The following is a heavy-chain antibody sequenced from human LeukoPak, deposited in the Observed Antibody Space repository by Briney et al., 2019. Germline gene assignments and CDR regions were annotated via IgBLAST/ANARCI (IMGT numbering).Heavy chain of an antibody. D-gene: IGHD3-10*01. CDR3: AKSRYNYYGSGSTIDY. J-gene: IGHJ4*02. V-gene: IGHV3-23*01. CDR1: GFTFSSYA. Sequence: QTGGSLRLSCAASGFTFSSYAMSWVRQAPGKGLEWVSAISGSGGSTYYADSVKGRFTISRDNSKNTLYLQMNSLRAEDTAVYYCAKSRYNYYGSGSTIDYWGQGTLVTVSS. CDR2: ISGSGGST.